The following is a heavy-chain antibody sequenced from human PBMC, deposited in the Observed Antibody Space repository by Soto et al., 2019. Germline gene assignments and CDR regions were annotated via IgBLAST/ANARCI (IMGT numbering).Heavy chain of an antibody. CDR2: ISSSSSYI. J-gene: IGHJ3*02. CDR1: GFTFSSYS. D-gene: IGHD3-10*01. V-gene: IGHV3-21*01. CDR3: AREGIYGDDAFDI. Sequence: EVQLVESGGGLVKPGGSLRLSCAASGFTFSSYSMNWVRQAPGKGLEWVSSISSSSSYIYYADSVKGRFTISRDNAKNSLYLQMNSLRAEDTAVYYCAREGIYGDDAFDIWGQGTMVTVSS.